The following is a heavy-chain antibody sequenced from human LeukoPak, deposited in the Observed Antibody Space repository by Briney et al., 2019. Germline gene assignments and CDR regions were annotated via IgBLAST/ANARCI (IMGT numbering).Heavy chain of an antibody. D-gene: IGHD3-10*01. CDR3: ARGEEHGSGTVHFDH. CDR2: IYHGGST. CDR1: GASISSSHW. J-gene: IGHJ4*02. Sequence: SETLSLTCAVSGASISSSHWWSWVRQPPRKGLEWIGEIYHGGSTNCNPSLKGRVTISVDRSNNQFSLRLTSVTAADTAVYYCARGEEHGSGTVHFDHWGQGTLVTVSS. V-gene: IGHV4-4*02.